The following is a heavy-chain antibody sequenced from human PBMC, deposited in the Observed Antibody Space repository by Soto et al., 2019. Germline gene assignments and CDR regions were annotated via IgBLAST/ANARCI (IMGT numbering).Heavy chain of an antibody. CDR2: ISTHKGNT. Sequence: QVQLVQSGGEVKKPGASVKVSCKASGYTFSSYGVSWVRQAPGQGLEWMGWISTHKGNTNYAQKLQGRVTMTTDTSTSTAYMEVRGLRYDDTAVYYCTRLFRGSYFDYWGQGTLVTVSS. D-gene: IGHD1-26*01. V-gene: IGHV1-18*01. CDR3: TRLFRGSYFDY. CDR1: GYTFSSYG. J-gene: IGHJ4*02.